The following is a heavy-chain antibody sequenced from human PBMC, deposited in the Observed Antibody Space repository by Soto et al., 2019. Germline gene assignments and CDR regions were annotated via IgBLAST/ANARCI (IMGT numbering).Heavy chain of an antibody. Sequence: QITLKESGPTLVKPTQTLTLTCTFSGFSLSTSGVGVGWIRHPPGKALEWLARIYWDDDKRYSPSLKSRLTSTKDTSKNQVVLTMGNMDPVDTATYYCAHSTPVWRSYSYDYWGQGTLVTVSS. CDR1: GFSLSTSGVG. V-gene: IGHV2-5*02. D-gene: IGHD2-15*01. J-gene: IGHJ4*02. CDR2: IYWDDDK. CDR3: AHSTPVWRSYSYDY.